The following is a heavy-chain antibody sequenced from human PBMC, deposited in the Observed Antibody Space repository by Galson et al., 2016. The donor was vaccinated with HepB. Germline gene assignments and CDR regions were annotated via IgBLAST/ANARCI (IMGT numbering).Heavy chain of an antibody. CDR3: ARVPYSSSRLFLSRVNAYYYYMDF. D-gene: IGHD6-13*01. Sequence: SLRLSCAASGFTVSSNYMSWVRQAPGKGLEWVSVIYTDGSTYYADSVKGRFTISRVNSKNTLYLQMSSLRAEDTAVYYCARVPYSSSRLFLSRVNAYYYYMDFWGKGTTVTVSS. J-gene: IGHJ6*03. CDR1: GFTVSSNY. V-gene: IGHV3-53*01. CDR2: IYTDGST.